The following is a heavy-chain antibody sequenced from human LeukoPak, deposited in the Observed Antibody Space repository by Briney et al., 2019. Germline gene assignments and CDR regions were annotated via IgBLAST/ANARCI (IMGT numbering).Heavy chain of an antibody. CDR2: INHSGST. CDR1: GGSFSGYY. J-gene: IGHJ4*02. D-gene: IGHD1-26*01. V-gene: IGHV4-34*01. Sequence: SETLSLTCAVYGGSFSGYYWSWIRQPPGKGLEWIGEINHSGSTNYNPSLKSRVTISVDTSKNQFSLKLSSVTAADTAVYYCARDRIVGATNYFGYWGQGTLVTVSS. CDR3: ARDRIVGATNYFGY.